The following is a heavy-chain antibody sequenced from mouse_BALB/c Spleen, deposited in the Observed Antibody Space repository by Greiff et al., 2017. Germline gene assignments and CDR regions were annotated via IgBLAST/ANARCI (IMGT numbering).Heavy chain of an antibody. J-gene: IGHJ4*01. V-gene: IGHV1-55*01. CDR3: ARGSLLRAMDY. D-gene: IGHD1-2*01. Sequence: VQLQQPGAELVKPGTSVKLSCKASGYNFTSYWINWVKLRPGQGLEWIGDIYPGSGSTNYNEKFNSKATLTVDTSSSTAYMQLSSLASEDSALYYCARGSLLRAMDYWGQGTSVTVSS. CDR2: IYPGSGST. CDR1: GYNFTSYW.